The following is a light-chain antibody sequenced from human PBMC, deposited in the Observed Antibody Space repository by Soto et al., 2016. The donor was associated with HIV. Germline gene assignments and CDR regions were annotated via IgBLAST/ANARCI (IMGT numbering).Light chain of an antibody. CDR2: DAS. J-gene: IGKJ3*01. V-gene: IGKV1D-13*01. CDR3: QQYDNLPPFT. Sequence: AIQLTQSPSSLSASVGDRVTTTCRASQGISSALAWYQQKPGKAPKLLIYDASSLESGVPSRFSGSGSGTDFTFTISSLQPEDIATYYCQQYDNLPPFTFGPGTKVDIK. CDR1: QGISSA.